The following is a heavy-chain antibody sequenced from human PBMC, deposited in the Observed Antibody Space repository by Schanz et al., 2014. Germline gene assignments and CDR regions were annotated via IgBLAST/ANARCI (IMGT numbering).Heavy chain of an antibody. CDR3: AKGMELLPVYFHY. J-gene: IGHJ4*02. D-gene: IGHD1-7*01. CDR2: IWFDGNNK. CDR1: GFTFSAYG. V-gene: IGHV3-33*06. Sequence: QVQLVESGGGVVQPGRSLRLSCAASGFTFSAYGMHWVRQAPGKGLEWVAVIWFDGNNKFYADSVKGRFTISRDNSKNTLYLQMNSLRAEDTAVYYCAKGMELLPVYFHYWGQGTLVTVSS.